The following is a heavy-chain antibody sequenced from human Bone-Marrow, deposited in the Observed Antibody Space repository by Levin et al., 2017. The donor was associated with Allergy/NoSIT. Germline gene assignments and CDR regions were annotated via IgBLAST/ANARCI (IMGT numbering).Heavy chain of an antibody. Sequence: ASVKVSCKGSGYVFTNNWIGWVRQMPGKGLEWMGIIYPHDSDTRYSPSFQGQVTMSADKSTSTAYLQWTSLKASDNGMYFCARLAVEYCGRATCYGLDVWGQGTTVTVSS. V-gene: IGHV5-51*01. J-gene: IGHJ6*02. CDR2: IYPHDSDT. D-gene: IGHD2-21*01. CDR3: ARLAVEYCGRATCYGLDV. CDR1: GYVFTNNW.